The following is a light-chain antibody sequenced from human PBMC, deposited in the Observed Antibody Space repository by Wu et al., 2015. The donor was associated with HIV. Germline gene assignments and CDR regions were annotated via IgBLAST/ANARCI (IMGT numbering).Light chain of an antibody. CDR2: HAS. Sequence: EIVLTQSPGTLSLSPGERATLSCRASQTVSSTYLAWYKQKPGQAPGLVIYHASTRATGIPDRFSGSGSGTDFTLTISRLEPEDFAVYYCQHYGTSPQAFGQGTKVEIK. CDR3: QHYGTSPQA. CDR1: QTVSSTY. V-gene: IGKV3-20*01. J-gene: IGKJ1*01.